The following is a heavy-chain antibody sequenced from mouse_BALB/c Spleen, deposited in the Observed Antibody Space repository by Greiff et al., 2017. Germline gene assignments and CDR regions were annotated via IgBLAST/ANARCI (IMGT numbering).Heavy chain of an antibody. Sequence: EVKLVESGAELVKPGASVKLSCTASGFNIKDTYMHWVKQRPEQGLEWIGRIDPANGNTKYDPKFQGKATITADTSSNTAYLQLSSLTSEDTAVYYCARDGNRGYAMDYWGQGTSVTVSS. J-gene: IGHJ4*01. V-gene: IGHV14-3*02. CDR2: IDPANGNT. CDR3: ARDGNRGYAMDY. CDR1: GFNIKDTY. D-gene: IGHD2-1*01.